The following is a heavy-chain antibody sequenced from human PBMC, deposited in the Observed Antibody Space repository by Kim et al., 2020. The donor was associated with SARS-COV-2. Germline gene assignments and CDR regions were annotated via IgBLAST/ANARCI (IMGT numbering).Heavy chain of an antibody. CDR3: ASLGASVDY. D-gene: IGHD1-26*01. CDR1: GFTFSSYS. V-gene: IGHV3-48*01. CDR2: ISSSSTI. J-gene: IGHJ4*02. Sequence: GGSLRLSCAASGFTFSSYSMNWVRQAPGKGLEWVSYISSSSTIYYADSVKGRFTISRDNAKNSLYLQMNSLRAEDTAVYYCASLGASVDYWGQGTLVTVS.